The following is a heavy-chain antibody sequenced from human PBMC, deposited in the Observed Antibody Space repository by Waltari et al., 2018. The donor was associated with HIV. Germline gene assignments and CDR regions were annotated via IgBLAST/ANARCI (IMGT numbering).Heavy chain of an antibody. J-gene: IGHJ4*02. D-gene: IGHD4-4*01. CDR1: GARVSTDSAA. CDR2: TYHRSKWFQ. V-gene: IGHV6-1*02. Sequence: HVQLLQSGPGLVTSSQTLSIPCAISGARVSTDSAAWNWIRLAPSGRLEWLGRTYHRSKWFQLYAPSVRGRIRVDVDTSVNHFSLHLDSVTPDDTAVYYCARDSNGLDYWGQGTVVTVSS. CDR3: ARDSNGLDY.